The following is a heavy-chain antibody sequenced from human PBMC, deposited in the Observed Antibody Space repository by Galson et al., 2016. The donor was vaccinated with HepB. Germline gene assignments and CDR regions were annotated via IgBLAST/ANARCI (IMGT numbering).Heavy chain of an antibody. CDR3: ARARDTGWHLFDY. V-gene: IGHV3-23*01. J-gene: IGHJ4*02. CDR1: GFTFSTHV. D-gene: IGHD6-19*01. Sequence: SLRLSCAASGFTFSTHVMSWVRRTPGKGLEWVSAISGTATTTSHADSVKGRFTTSRDNSENTLYLQMNSLRAEDTAVYYCARARDTGWHLFDYWGQGTLVTVSS. CDR2: ISGTATTT.